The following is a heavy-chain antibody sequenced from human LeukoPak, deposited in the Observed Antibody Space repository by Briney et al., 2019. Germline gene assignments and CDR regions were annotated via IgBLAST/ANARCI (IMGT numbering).Heavy chain of an antibody. CDR1: GFTFSRFW. CDR2: INTDASNT. CDR3: AREVPYFDL. J-gene: IGHJ2*01. Sequence: GGSLRLSCAASGFTFSRFWMHWVRQAPGKGLVWVSRINTDASNTIYADSVKGRFTISRDNSKNTLYLEMNSLRAEDTAVYYCAREVPYFDLWGRGTLVTVSS. V-gene: IGHV3-74*01.